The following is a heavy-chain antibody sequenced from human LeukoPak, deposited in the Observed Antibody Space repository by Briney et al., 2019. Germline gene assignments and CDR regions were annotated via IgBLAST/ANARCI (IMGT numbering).Heavy chain of an antibody. Sequence: SETLSLTCTVSGGSISSSSYYWGWIRQPPGKGLEWIGSIYYSGSTYYNPSLKSRVTISVDTSKNQFSLKLSSATAADTAVYYCARGGITGTPFDYWGQGTLVTVSS. CDR1: GGSISSSSYY. V-gene: IGHV4-39*07. J-gene: IGHJ4*02. D-gene: IGHD1/OR15-1a*01. CDR2: IYYSGST. CDR3: ARGGITGTPFDY.